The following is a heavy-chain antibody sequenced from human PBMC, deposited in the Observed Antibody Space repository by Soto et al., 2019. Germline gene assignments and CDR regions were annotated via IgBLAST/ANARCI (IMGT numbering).Heavy chain of an antibody. D-gene: IGHD6-6*01. Sequence: VGSLRLSCAASGFTFDDYAMHWVRQAPGKGLEWVSLISWDGGSTYYADSVKGRFTISRDNSKNSLYLQMDSLRAEDTALYYCAKDTGDSSSRHYYYYYGMDVWGQGTTVTVSS. V-gene: IGHV3-43D*04. J-gene: IGHJ6*02. CDR2: ISWDGGST. CDR3: AKDTGDSSSRHYYYYYGMDV. CDR1: GFTFDDYA.